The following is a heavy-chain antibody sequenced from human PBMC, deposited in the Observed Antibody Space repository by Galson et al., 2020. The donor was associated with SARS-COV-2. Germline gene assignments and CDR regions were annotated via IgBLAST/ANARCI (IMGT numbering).Heavy chain of an antibody. Sequence: GGSLRLSCVASGFIFSDVWMGWVRQAPGRGLEWVGRIKSEIDGGTTDYGAPVKGRFSISRDDSKDTMYLQMNSLKIDDTAVYYCATGGVDSWGAGTTGIVSS. D-gene: IGHD1-26*01. CDR1: GFIFSDVW. V-gene: IGHV3-15*01. CDR3: ATGGVDS. CDR2: IKSEIDGGTT. J-gene: IGHJ6*04.